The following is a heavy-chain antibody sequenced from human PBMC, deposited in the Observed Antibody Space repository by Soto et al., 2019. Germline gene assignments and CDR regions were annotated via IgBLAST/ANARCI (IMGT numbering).Heavy chain of an antibody. CDR2: ISNSGNTI. D-gene: IGHD1-20*01. V-gene: IGHV3-48*03. CDR3: ARDIDNRDYYYGLDV. Sequence: GSLRLSCVASGFVFKNYEMNWVRQAPGKGLEWISYISNSGNTIYVADSMRGRFTISRDNAKNSLFLQMNSLRADGTAVYYCARDIDNRDYYYGLDVWGQGTTVTVS. CDR1: GFVFKNYE. J-gene: IGHJ6*02.